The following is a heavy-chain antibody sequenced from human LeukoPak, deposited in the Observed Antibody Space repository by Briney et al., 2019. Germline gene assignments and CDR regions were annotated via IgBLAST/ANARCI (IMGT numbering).Heavy chain of an antibody. V-gene: IGHV4-38-2*02. D-gene: IGHD3-22*01. Sequence: SETLSLTCTVSGHSIINSYYWGWIRQPPGKGLEWIGSIYHSGSTYYNPSLKSRVTISVDTSKNQFSLKLNSVTAADTAVYYCARAVDSSGFSSFQYWGQGTLVTVSS. J-gene: IGHJ1*01. CDR3: ARAVDSSGFSSFQY. CDR2: IYHSGST. CDR1: GHSIINSYY.